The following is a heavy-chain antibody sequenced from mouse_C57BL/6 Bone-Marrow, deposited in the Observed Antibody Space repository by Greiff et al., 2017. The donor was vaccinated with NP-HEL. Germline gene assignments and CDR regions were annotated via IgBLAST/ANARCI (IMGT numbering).Heavy chain of an antibody. J-gene: IGHJ4*01. V-gene: IGHV5-16*01. CDR1: GFTFSDYY. CDR3: AREGGLRRRTYAMDY. Sequence: EVQVVESEAGLVQPGSSMKLSCTASGFTFSDYYMAWVRQVPEKGLEWVANINYDGSSTYYLDSLKSRFIISRDNAKNILYLQMSSLKSEDTATYYCAREGGLRRRTYAMDYWGQGTSVTVSS. CDR2: INYDGSST. D-gene: IGHD2-4*01.